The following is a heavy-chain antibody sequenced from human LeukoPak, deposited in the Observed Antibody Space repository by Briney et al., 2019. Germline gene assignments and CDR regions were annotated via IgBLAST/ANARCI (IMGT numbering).Heavy chain of an antibody. D-gene: IGHD3-10*01. V-gene: IGHV3-23*01. CDR1: GFXFSGYA. Sequence: GGSLRLSCGASGFXFSGYAISWVRQAPGKGLEWVSAISGGGVSTYYADSIKGRFTISRDDSKNTLYLQMNSLRAEDTAVYYCAKGMVRGVIPDYWGQGTLVTVSS. J-gene: IGHJ4*02. CDR3: AKGMVRGVIPDY. CDR2: ISGGGVST.